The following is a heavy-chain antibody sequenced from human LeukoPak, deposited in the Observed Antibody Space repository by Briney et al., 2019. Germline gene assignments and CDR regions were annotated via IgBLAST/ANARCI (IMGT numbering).Heavy chain of an antibody. Sequence: PSETLSLTCTVSGGSISSSSYYWGWIRQPPGKGLEWIGSIYYSGSTYYNPSLKSRVTISVDTSKNQFSLKLSSVTAADTAVYYCARDPRYSSSAHVFDIWGQGTMVTVSS. CDR2: IYYSGST. D-gene: IGHD6-6*01. CDR3: ARDPRYSSSAHVFDI. CDR1: GGSISSSSYY. J-gene: IGHJ3*02. V-gene: IGHV4-39*02.